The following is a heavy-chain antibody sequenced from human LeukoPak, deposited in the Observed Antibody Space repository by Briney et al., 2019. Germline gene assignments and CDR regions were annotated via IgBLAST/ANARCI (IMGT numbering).Heavy chain of an antibody. D-gene: IGHD6-6*01. CDR2: INHSGST. V-gene: IGHV4-34*01. Sequence: GSLRLSCAASGFTFSNAWMSWVRQAPGKGLEWIGEINHSGSTNYNPSLKSRVTISVDTSKNQFSLKLSSVTAADTAVYYCARLGAARPGWFDPWGQGTLVTVSS. CDR3: ARLGAARPGWFDP. CDR1: GFTFSNAW. J-gene: IGHJ5*02.